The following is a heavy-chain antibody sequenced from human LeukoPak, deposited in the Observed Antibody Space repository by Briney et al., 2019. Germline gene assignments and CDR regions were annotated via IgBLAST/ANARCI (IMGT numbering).Heavy chain of an antibody. J-gene: IGHJ4*02. CDR1: GFTFSSYW. Sequence: GGSLRLSCAASGFTFSSYWMSWVRQAPGKGLEWVANINHDGSDKYYVDSGKGRFTLSRDNAKNSLYLQMNSLRAEDTAMYSCARDLWFGEFPYYFDQWGQGTLVTVSS. V-gene: IGHV3-7*01. D-gene: IGHD3-10*01. CDR3: ARDLWFGEFPYYFDQ. CDR2: INHDGSDK.